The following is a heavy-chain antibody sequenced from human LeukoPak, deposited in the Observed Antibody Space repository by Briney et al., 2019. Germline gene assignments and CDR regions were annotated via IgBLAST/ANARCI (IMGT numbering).Heavy chain of an antibody. CDR3: ARDYPHQRFDY. V-gene: IGHV1-2*02. CDR2: VHPKNGDS. J-gene: IGHJ4*02. Sequence: ASVKVFCKASGYTFTNYYIHWLRQAPGQGLEWVGYVHPKNGDSKKAQIFEGRVTMTWDATIATAYMELIGLRSDDTALYYCARDYPHQRFDYWGQGTLVTVSS. D-gene: IGHD3-16*01. CDR1: GYTFTNYY.